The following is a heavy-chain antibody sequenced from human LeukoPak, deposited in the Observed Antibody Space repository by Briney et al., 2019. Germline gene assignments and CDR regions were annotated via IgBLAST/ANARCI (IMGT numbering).Heavy chain of an antibody. V-gene: IGHV1-18*01. J-gene: IGHJ4*02. CDR3: ATSTGGYSDLYFHY. CDR2: ISGYNGDT. Sequence: ASVKVSCKASGYTFTAYGISWVRQAPGQGLEWRGWISGYNGDTKYAQRFEGRVTMTTDTSTTTAFMDLRSLRSDDTAVYFCATSTGGYSDLYFHYWGQGTLVSVPS. D-gene: IGHD3-22*01. CDR1: GYTFTAYG.